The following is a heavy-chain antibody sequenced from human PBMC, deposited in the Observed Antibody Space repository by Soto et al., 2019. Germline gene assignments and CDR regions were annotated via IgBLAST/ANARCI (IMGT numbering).Heavy chain of an antibody. D-gene: IGHD5-12*01. CDR2: IIPIFGTA. CDR3: ARDARRDGYNLVFDY. CDR1: GGTFSSYA. Sequence: SVKVSCKASGGTFSSYAISWVRQAPGQGLEWMGGIIPIFGTANYAQKFQGRVTITADESTSTAYMELSSLRSEDTAVYYCARDARRDGYNLVFDYWGQGTLVTVSS. V-gene: IGHV1-69*13. J-gene: IGHJ4*02.